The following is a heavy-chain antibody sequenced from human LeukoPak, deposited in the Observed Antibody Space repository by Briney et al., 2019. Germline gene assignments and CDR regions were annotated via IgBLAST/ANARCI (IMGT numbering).Heavy chain of an antibody. V-gene: IGHV3-21*01. CDR1: GFTFSSYS. CDR2: ISSSSSYI. CDR3: ARGGSYRNIEVDY. D-gene: IGHD1-26*01. J-gene: IGHJ4*02. Sequence: PGGSLRLSCAAFGFTFSSYSMNWVRQAPGKGLEWVSSISSSSSYIYYADSVKGRFTISRDNAKNSLYLQMNSLRAEDTAVYYCARGGSYRNIEVDYWGQGTLVTVSS.